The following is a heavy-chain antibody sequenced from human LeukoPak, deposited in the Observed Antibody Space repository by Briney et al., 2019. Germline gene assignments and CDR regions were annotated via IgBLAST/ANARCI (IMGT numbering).Heavy chain of an antibody. CDR1: GGTFSSYA. V-gene: IGHV1-46*01. CDR3: ARDRVVPFDY. Sequence: ASVKVSCKASGGTFSSYAISWVRQAPGQGLEWMGIINPSGGSTSYAQKFQGRVTMTRDTSTSTVYMELSSLRSEDTAVYYCARDRVVPFDYWGQGTLVTVSS. D-gene: IGHD2-2*01. CDR2: INPSGGST. J-gene: IGHJ4*02.